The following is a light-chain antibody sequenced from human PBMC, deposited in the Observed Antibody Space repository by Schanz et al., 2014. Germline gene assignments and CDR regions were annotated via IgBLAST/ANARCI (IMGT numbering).Light chain of an antibody. CDR2: DVT. CDR3: SSHTSSNSLV. Sequence: QSALTQPASVSGSPGQSITISCTGTSSDVGNYNYVSWYRHHPGKAPKLIIFDVTSRPSGVSNRFSGSKSGNTASLTISGLQAEDEADYYCSSHTSSNSLVFGGGTKLTVL. V-gene: IGLV2-14*03. J-gene: IGLJ3*02. CDR1: SSDVGNYNY.